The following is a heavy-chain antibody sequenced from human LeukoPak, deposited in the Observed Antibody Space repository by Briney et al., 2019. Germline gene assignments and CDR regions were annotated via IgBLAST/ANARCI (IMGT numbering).Heavy chain of an antibody. Sequence: GGSLRLSCAASGFTFSSYWMSWVRQPPGKGLEWVANIKQDGSEERYVASVKGRFTISRDNPQSSLSLQMTDLRAEDTAVYYCARWAVTGIYLDSWGQEALVTVSS. V-gene: IGHV3-7*01. J-gene: IGHJ4*02. CDR1: GFTFSSYW. CDR3: ARWAVTGIYLDS. CDR2: IKQDGSEE. D-gene: IGHD6-19*01.